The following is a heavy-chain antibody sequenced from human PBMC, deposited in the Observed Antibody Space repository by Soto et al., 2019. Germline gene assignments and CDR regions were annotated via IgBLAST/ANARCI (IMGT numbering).Heavy chain of an antibody. CDR1: GDSISSGDYY. CDR2: IHYNGNT. D-gene: IGHD5-12*01. CDR3: AREGNLGRWLQPLDF. V-gene: IGHV4-61*03. J-gene: IGHJ4*02. Sequence: PSETLSLTCTVSGDSISSGDYYWSWIRQPPGKGLEWIGNIHYNGNTKYSPSLKSRVTMSVDTSKNHFSLRLISVTAADTAIYFCAREGNLGRWLQPLDFWGQGTLVTVSS.